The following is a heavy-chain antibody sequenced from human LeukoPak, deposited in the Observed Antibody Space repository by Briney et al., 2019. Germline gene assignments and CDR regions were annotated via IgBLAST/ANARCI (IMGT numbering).Heavy chain of an antibody. D-gene: IGHD6-19*01. CDR2: IYYSGSA. CDR1: GDSISSYY. CDR3: ARGNIAVAGLIDY. V-gene: IGHV4-59*01. J-gene: IGHJ4*02. Sequence: PSETLSLTCTVSGDSISSYYWSWIRQPPGKGLECIGYIYYSGSANYNPSLKSRVTISVDTSKTQFSLKLSSVTAADTAEYYCARGNIAVAGLIDYWGQGTLVTVSS.